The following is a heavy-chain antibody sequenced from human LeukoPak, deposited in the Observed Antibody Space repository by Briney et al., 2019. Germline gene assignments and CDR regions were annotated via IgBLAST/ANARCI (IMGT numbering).Heavy chain of an antibody. D-gene: IGHD3-10*01. V-gene: IGHV3-21*01. CDR3: AREVYGSGSLYFQH. CDR2: ISSSSSYI. CDR1: GFTFSSYS. J-gene: IGHJ1*01. Sequence: GGSLRLSCAASGFTFSSYSMNWARQAPGKGLEWVSSISSSSSYIYYADSVKGRFTISRDNAKNSLYLQMNRLRAEDTAVYYCAREVYGSGSLYFQHWGQGTLVTVSS.